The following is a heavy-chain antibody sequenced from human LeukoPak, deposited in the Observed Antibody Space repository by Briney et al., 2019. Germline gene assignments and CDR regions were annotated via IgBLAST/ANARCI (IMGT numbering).Heavy chain of an antibody. CDR2: IYYSGST. Sequence: PSETLSLTCTVSGGSISSSSYYWGWIRQPPGKGLEWIGSIYYSGSTYYNPSLKSRVTISVDTSKNQFSLKLSSVTAADTAVYYCARVVVVAATTGYYFDYWGQGTLVTVSS. CDR1: GGSISSSSYY. D-gene: IGHD2-15*01. CDR3: ARVVVVAATTGYYFDY. V-gene: IGHV4-39*07. J-gene: IGHJ4*02.